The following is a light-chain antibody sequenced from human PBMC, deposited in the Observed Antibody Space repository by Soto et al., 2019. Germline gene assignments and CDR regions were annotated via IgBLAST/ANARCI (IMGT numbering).Light chain of an antibody. V-gene: IGLV2-8*01. CDR2: EVI. CDR3: SSYAGSNNYV. J-gene: IGLJ1*01. CDR1: SSDVGAYNY. Sequence: QSALTQPPSASGSPGQSVTISCTGTSSDVGAYNYVSWYQQHPGRAPKLMIYEVIKRPSGVPDRFSGSKSGNTASLTVSGLQAEDEADYYCSSYAGSNNYVFGTGTKLPVL.